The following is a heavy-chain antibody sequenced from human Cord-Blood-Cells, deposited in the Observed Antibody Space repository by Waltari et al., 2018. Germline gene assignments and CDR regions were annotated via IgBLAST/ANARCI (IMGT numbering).Heavy chain of an antibody. CDR2: TYYRSKWYN. J-gene: IGHJ2*01. Sequence: ALNWIRQSPSRGLEWLGRTYYRSKWYNDYAVSVKSRITINPDTSKNQFSLQLNSVTPEDTAVYYCARELGIWYFDLWGRGTLVTVSS. CDR1: A. CDR3: ARELGIWYFDL. D-gene: IGHD7-27*01. V-gene: IGHV6-1*01.